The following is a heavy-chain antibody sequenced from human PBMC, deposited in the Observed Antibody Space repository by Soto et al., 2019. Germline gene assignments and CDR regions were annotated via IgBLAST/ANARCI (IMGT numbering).Heavy chain of an antibody. CDR2: IYPGDSDT. D-gene: IGHD3-9*01. J-gene: IGHJ4*02. CDR3: ARGGYAGLRYFDWFLLDY. V-gene: IGHV5-51*01. Sequence: GESLKISCKGSGYSFTSYWIGWVRQMPGKGLEWMGIIYPGDSDTRYSPSFQGQVTISADKSISTAYLQWSSLKASDTAMYYCARGGYAGLRYFDWFLLDYWGQGTLVTVSS. CDR1: GYSFTSYW.